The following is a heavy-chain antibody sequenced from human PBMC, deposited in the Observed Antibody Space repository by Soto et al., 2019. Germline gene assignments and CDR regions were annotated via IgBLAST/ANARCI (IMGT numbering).Heavy chain of an antibody. J-gene: IGHJ6*02. V-gene: IGHV1-18*04. CDR1: GYTFTSYG. D-gene: IGHD3-3*01. CDR2: ISAYNGNT. Sequence: EASVKVSCKASGYTFTSYGISWVRQAPGQGLEWMGWISAYNGNTNYAQKLQGRVTMTTDTSTSTAYMELRSLRSDDTAVYYCARDLELRITIFGVVTKYGMDVWGQGTTVTVSS. CDR3: ARDLELRITIFGVVTKYGMDV.